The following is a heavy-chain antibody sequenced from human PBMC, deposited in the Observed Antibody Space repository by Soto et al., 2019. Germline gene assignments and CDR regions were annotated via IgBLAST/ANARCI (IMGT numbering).Heavy chain of an antibody. CDR3: ARADYSNSYVADY. D-gene: IGHD4-4*01. V-gene: IGHV4-30-2*01. J-gene: IGHJ4*02. CDR1: GGSISSGGYS. Sequence: NPSETLYLTCAVSGGSISSGGYSWSWIRQPPGKGLEWIGYIYHSGSTYYNPSLKSRVTISVDRSKNQFSLKLSSVTAADTAVYYCARADYSNSYVADYWGQGTLVTVSS. CDR2: IYHSGST.